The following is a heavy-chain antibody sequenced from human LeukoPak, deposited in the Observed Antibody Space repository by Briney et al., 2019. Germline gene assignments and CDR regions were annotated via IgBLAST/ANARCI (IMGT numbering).Heavy chain of an antibody. J-gene: IGHJ3*02. CDR1: GDSIRSYG. CDR2: ISDYDGNR. Sequence: ASVKVSCKASGDSIRSYGITWVRQSPGQGLEWMGWISDYDGNRNYAQNVQCRVTMTTDTSTSTAYMELRSVRSDDTAVYYCARSRVRGSTHPNAFDIWGQGTKVTVSS. D-gene: IGHD3-10*01. V-gene: IGHV1-18*01. CDR3: ARSRVRGSTHPNAFDI.